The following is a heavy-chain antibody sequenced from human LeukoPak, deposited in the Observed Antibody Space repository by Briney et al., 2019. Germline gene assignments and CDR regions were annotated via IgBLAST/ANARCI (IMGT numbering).Heavy chain of an antibody. Sequence: GGSLRLSCEASGFTFGSHSMIWVRQAPGKRLEWVSYIGSGGSPAHYAASVKGRFTISRDNVKNSLYLQMHSLTVEDTAVYYCAKDQRPHCTDECYCAIDAWGQGTLVTVSS. J-gene: IGHJ3*01. CDR2: IGSGGSPA. CDR3: AKDQRPHCTDECYCAIDA. D-gene: IGHD2-21*01. CDR1: GFTFGSHS. V-gene: IGHV3-48*01.